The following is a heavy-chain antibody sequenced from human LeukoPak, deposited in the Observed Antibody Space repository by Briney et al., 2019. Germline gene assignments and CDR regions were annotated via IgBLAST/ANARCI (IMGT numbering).Heavy chain of an antibody. V-gene: IGHV3-33*01. J-gene: IGHJ4*02. CDR1: GFTFSSYG. CDR2: IWYDGSNK. D-gene: IGHD2-2*01. Sequence: PGGSLRLSCAASGFTFSSYGMHWVRQAPGKGLEWVAVIWYDGSNKYYADSVKGRFTISRDNSKNTLYLQMNSLRAEDTAVYYCARASLGYCSSTSCPLFDYWGQGTLVTVSS. CDR3: ARASLGYCSSTSCPLFDY.